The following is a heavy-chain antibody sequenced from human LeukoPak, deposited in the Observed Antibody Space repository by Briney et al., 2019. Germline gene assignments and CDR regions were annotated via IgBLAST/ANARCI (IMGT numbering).Heavy chain of an antibody. CDR1: GFTFSSYA. J-gene: IGHJ5*02. V-gene: IGHV3-23*01. Sequence: PGGSLRLSCAASGFTFSSYAMSWVRQAPGKGLEWVSTIRTSGDNTYYADSVKGRFTISRDNSKNTLYLQMISLRAKDTALYYCAKCVTGWPNWFDPWGQGTLVTVSS. CDR2: IRTSGDNT. D-gene: IGHD6-19*01. CDR3: AKCVTGWPNWFDP.